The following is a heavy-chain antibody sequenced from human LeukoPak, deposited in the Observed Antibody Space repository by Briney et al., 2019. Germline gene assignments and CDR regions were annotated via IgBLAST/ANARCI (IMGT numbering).Heavy chain of an antibody. CDR1: GFTFSSYA. CDR3: ALERQLWSLSSETDIDY. V-gene: IGHV3-23*01. J-gene: IGHJ4*02. D-gene: IGHD5-18*01. CDR2: ISGSGGST. Sequence: PGGSLRLSCAASGFTFSSYAMTWVRQAPRKGLEWVSTISGSGGSTFYADSVKGRFTISRDNSKNTLYLQMNSLRAEDTAVYYCALERQLWSLSSETDIDYWGQGTLVTVSS.